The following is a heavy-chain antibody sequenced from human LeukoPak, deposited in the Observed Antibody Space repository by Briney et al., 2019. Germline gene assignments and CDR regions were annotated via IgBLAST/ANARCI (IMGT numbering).Heavy chain of an antibody. D-gene: IGHD4-17*01. CDR2: ISYSGEIT. J-gene: IGHJ2*01. CDR1: GFTFSNYA. CDR3: AKDSPTTGGGPQGYFDL. Sequence: GGSLRLSCAASGFTFSNYAMTWVRQAPGKGLDWVAVISYSGEITYYADSVHGRFTISRDNSKNTLHLQMNSLRVDDAAIYYCAKDSPTTGGGPQGYFDLWGRGTLVTVSS. V-gene: IGHV3-23*01.